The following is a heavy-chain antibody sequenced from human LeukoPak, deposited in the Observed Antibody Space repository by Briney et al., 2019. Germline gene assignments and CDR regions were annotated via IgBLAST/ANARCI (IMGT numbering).Heavy chain of an antibody. D-gene: IGHD6-13*01. CDR2: ISAYRWNT. CDR1: GYTFTGYY. CDR3: ARYPLSYSGNWHYYFDY. Sequence: ASVPVSCKASGYTFTGYYMHWVRQAPGQGLEWMGWISAYRWNTYYAQNLQDRVYMNTDTSTSTAYMEPRSLRSDDTAVYYCARYPLSYSGNWHYYFDYWGQGTLVPVFS. J-gene: IGHJ4*02. V-gene: IGHV1-18*04.